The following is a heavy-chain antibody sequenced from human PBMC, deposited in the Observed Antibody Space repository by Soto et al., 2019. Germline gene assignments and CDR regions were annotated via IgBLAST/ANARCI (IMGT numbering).Heavy chain of an antibody. CDR1: GFTFSSYS. V-gene: IGHV3-23*01. D-gene: IGHD4-17*01. Sequence: EVRLLESGGGLVQPGGSLRLSCAASGFTFSSYSMGWVRQAPGKGLEWVSGISGSGGSTYYADCVKGRFTISRDNSKNTLYLQMNSLRGEDTAVYSSAKDPYFNGAYVFWGQGILVTVS. CDR3: AKDPYFNGAYVF. J-gene: IGHJ4*02. CDR2: ISGSGGST.